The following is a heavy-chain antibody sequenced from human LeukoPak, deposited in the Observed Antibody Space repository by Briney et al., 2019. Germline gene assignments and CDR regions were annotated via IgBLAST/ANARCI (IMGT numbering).Heavy chain of an antibody. CDR1: GFTVSSNY. D-gene: IGHD3-10*01. V-gene: IGHV3-53*01. Sequence: KPGGSLRLSCAASGFTVSSNYMSWVRQAPGKGLEWVSVIYSGGNTYYADSVKGRFTISRDNSKNTLYLQMNSLRAEDTAVYYCARDWRGGFHAFDIWGQGTKVTVSS. CDR2: IYSGGNT. CDR3: ARDWRGGFHAFDI. J-gene: IGHJ3*02.